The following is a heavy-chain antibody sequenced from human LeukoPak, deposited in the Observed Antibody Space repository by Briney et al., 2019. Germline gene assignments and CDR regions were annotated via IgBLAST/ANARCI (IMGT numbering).Heavy chain of an antibody. CDR1: GYTFTSYD. Sequence: ASVKVSCKAYGYTFTSYDINWVRQATGQGLEWMGWMNPNSGNTGYAQKFQGRVTMTRNTSISTAYMELSSLRSEDTAVYYCASHSGSNFYAFDIWGQGTMVTVSS. CDR2: MNPNSGNT. V-gene: IGHV1-8*01. J-gene: IGHJ3*02. CDR3: ASHSGSNFYAFDI. D-gene: IGHD1-26*01.